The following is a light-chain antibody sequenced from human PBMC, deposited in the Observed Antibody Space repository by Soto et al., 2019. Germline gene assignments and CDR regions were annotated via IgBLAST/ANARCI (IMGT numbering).Light chain of an antibody. CDR2: DAS. Sequence: EIVLTQSPATVSLSPGERATLSCRPSQSVKTFLVWYQQRPGQPPRLLIHDASHRAAGIPARFSGSGFGTDFTLTISSLEPEDAAVYYCQQRSNWPPITFGQGTRLEI. CDR1: QSVKTF. CDR3: QQRSNWPPIT. V-gene: IGKV3-11*01. J-gene: IGKJ5*01.